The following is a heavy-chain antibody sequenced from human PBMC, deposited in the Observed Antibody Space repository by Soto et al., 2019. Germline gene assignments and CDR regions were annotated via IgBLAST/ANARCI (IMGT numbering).Heavy chain of an antibody. D-gene: IGHD3-16*01. J-gene: IGHJ5*02. CDR1: GGSMNNCS. Sequence: SETLSLTCTVSGGSMNNCSGSWVRQPPGKGLEWIGYMYYSRRSNYNSSLWSRVTISVDTSKNQFSLKLSSVTAADTAMYYCVRSGHSFGGVTWGLGTLVTVSS. V-gene: IGHV4-59*01. CDR3: VRSGHSFGGVT. CDR2: MYYSRRS.